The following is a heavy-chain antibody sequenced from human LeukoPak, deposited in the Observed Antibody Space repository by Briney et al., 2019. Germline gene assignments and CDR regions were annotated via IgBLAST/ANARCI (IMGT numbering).Heavy chain of an antibody. CDR1: GFTLSSYA. V-gene: IGHV3-30*04. CDR2: ISYDGSNK. Sequence: GRSLRLSCAASGFTLSSYAMHWVRQAPGKGLEWVAVISYDGSNKYYADSVKGRFTISRDNSKNTLYLQMNSLRAEDTAVYYCARRNDYGDYWGQGTLVTVSS. J-gene: IGHJ4*02. CDR3: ARRNDYGDY.